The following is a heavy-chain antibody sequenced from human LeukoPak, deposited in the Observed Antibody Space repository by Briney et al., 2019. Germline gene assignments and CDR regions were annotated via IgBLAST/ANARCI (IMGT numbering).Heavy chain of an antibody. Sequence: GASVKVSCKASGGTFSSYAISWVRQAPGQGLEWMGRIIPILGIANYAQKFQGRVTITADKSTSTAYMELSSLRSEDTAVYHCARAEITSDGYNSAFDVGGLGTMVTVSS. D-gene: IGHD5-24*01. CDR2: IIPILGIA. V-gene: IGHV1-69*04. J-gene: IGHJ3*01. CDR1: GGTFSSYA. CDR3: ARAEITSDGYNSAFDV.